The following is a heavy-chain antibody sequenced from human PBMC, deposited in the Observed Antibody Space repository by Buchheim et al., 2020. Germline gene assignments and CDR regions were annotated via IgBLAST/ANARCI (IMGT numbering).Heavy chain of an antibody. CDR2: ISSDGSNK. D-gene: IGHD1-26*01. J-gene: IGHJ4*02. CDR1: GFTFSNYG. Sequence: VQLVESGGGVVQSGRSLRLSCAASGFTFSNYGMHWVRQAPGKGLEWVAVISSDGSNKYYADSVKGRFTISRDNSKNTLYLQMNSLRPEDTAVFYCAKDRHIVGASGDYWGQGTL. V-gene: IGHV3-30*18. CDR3: AKDRHIVGASGDY.